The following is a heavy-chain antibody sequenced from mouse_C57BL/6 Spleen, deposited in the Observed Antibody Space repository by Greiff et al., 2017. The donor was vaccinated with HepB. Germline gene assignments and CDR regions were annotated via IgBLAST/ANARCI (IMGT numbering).Heavy chain of an antibody. CDR2: IYPGDGDT. Sequence: QVQLQQSGAELVKPGASVKISCKASGYAFSSYWMNWVKQRPGKGLEWIGQIYPGDGDTNYNGKFKGKATLTADKSSSTAYMQLSSLTSEDSAVYFCARPYDYDEGSFAYWGQGTLVTVSA. D-gene: IGHD2-4*01. V-gene: IGHV1-80*01. CDR3: ARPYDYDEGSFAY. CDR1: GYAFSSYW. J-gene: IGHJ3*01.